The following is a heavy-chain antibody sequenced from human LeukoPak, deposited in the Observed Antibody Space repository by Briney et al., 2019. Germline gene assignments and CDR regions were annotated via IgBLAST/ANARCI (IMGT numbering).Heavy chain of an antibody. V-gene: IGHV1-2*02. CDR3: ARDGAYSGSPPRYWYFDL. CDR1: GYTFTGYY. J-gene: IGHJ2*01. CDR2: INPNSGGT. Sequence: ASVKVSCKASGYTFTGYYMHWVRQAPGQGLEWMGWINPNSGGTNYAQKLQGRVTMTTDTSTSTAYMELRSLRSDDTAVYYCARDGAYSGSPPRYWYFDLWGRGTLVTVPS. D-gene: IGHD1-26*01.